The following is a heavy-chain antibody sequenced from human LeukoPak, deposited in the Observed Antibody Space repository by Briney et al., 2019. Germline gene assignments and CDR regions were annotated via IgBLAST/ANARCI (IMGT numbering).Heavy chain of an antibody. D-gene: IGHD3-9*01. Sequence: RTGGSLRLSCSASGIDFSHYSMNWVRQAPGRGLEWISYISSSGSTIYYADSVKGRFTISRDNAKNSLYLQMNTLRAEDTAVCYCVSEESSGFIFYFDYWGEGTLVAVSS. V-gene: IGHV3-48*04. CDR1: GIDFSHYS. J-gene: IGHJ4*02. CDR3: VSEESSGFIFYFDY. CDR2: ISSSGSTI.